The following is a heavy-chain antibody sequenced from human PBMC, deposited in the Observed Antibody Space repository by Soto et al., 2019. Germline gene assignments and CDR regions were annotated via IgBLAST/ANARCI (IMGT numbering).Heavy chain of an antibody. CDR1: GFTFSSYA. CDR3: ARDDIDIAARPQRYGMDV. J-gene: IGHJ6*02. V-gene: IGHV3-30-3*01. CDR2: ISYDGSNK. D-gene: IGHD6-6*01. Sequence: QVQLVESGGGVVQPGRSLRLSCAASGFTFSSYAMHWVRQAPGKGLEWVAVISYDGSNKYYADSVKGRFTISRDNSKNTLYLQMNSLRAEDTAVYYCARDDIDIAARPQRYGMDVWGQGTTVTVSS.